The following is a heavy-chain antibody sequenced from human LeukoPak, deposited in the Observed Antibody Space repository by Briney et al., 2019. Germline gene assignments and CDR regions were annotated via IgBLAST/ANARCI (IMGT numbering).Heavy chain of an antibody. CDR1: GGTFSSYA. CDR2: IIPIFGTA. V-gene: IGHV1-69*13. Sequence: AASVKVSCKASGGTFSSYAISWVRQAPGQGLEWMGGIIPIFGTANYAQKFQGRVTITADESTSTAYMELSSPRSEDTAVYYCASSGGHIVVVPAARGDYYYYGMDVWGQGTTVTVSS. CDR3: ASSGGHIVVVPAARGDYYYYGMDV. J-gene: IGHJ6*02. D-gene: IGHD2-2*01.